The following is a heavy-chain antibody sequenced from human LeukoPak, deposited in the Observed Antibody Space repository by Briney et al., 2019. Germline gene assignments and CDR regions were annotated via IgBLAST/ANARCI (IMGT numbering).Heavy chain of an antibody. D-gene: IGHD2-2*01. CDR1: GYSFTSYW. Sequence: GESLKISCKGSGYSFTSYWIGWVRQMPGKGLEWMGIIYPGDSDTRYSPSFQGQVTISADKSISTAYLQWSSLKASDTAMYYCARQNPTAPSCSSTSCEGIVVDIWGQGTMVTVSS. J-gene: IGHJ3*02. V-gene: IGHV5-51*01. CDR2: IYPGDSDT. CDR3: ARQNPTAPSCSSTSCEGIVVDI.